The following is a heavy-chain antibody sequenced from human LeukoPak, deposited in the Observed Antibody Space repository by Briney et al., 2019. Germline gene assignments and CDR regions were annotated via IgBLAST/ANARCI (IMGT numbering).Heavy chain of an antibody. D-gene: IGHD1-26*01. J-gene: IGHJ4*02. CDR1: GFTFSSFA. CDR2: ISGSGAST. Sequence: GGSLRLSCSASGFTFSSFAMTWVRQAPGKGLEWVSAISGSGASTYYADSVKGRFTISRDNSKNTLYLKMNSLRAEDTAVYYCAKGRGSPYYFEYWGQGTLVTVSS. CDR3: AKGRGSPYYFEY. V-gene: IGHV3-23*01.